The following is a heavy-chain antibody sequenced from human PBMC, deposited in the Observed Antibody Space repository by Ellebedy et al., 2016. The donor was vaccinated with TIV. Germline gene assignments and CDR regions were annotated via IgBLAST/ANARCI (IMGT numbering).Heavy chain of an antibody. CDR2: INHSGST. J-gene: IGHJ6*03. CDR3: ARAYKGLYSYYYYYYMDV. CDR1: GGSFSGYY. Sequence: SETLSLTXAVYGGSFSGYYWSWIRQPPGKGLEWIGEINHSGSTNYNPSLKSRVTISVDTSKNQFSLKLSSVTAADTAVYYCARAYKGLYSYYYYYYMDVWGKGTTVTVSS. D-gene: IGHD1-14*01. V-gene: IGHV4-34*01.